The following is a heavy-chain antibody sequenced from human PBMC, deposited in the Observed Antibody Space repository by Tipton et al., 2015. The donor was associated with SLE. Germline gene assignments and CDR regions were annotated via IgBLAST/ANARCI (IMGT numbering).Heavy chain of an antibody. CDR1: GGSISTYY. Sequence: LRLSCTVSGGSISTYYWSWIRQPPKQGLEWIGWIYHTGSTDYNPSLQSRVTISVDRSKNQFSLKLTSVTAADTAVYYCARGPPFMEWERNWFDPWGQGTQVTVSS. CDR2: IYHTGST. V-gene: IGHV4-59*01. J-gene: IGHJ5*02. CDR3: ARGPPFMEWERNWFDP. D-gene: IGHD3-3*02.